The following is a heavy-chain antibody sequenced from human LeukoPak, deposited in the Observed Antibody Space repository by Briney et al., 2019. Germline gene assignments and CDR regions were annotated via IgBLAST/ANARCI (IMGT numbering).Heavy chain of an antibody. Sequence: PGGSLRLSCAASGFTFSSYTMHWIRQAPGKGLEWVSSIRGSNSYIFYADSVKGRFTVSRDNAKDSLYLQMNSLRAEDTAVYYCAKDAYYDILTGYLGYYYGMDVWGQGTTVTVSS. J-gene: IGHJ6*02. CDR3: AKDAYYDILTGYLGYYYGMDV. CDR1: GFTFSSYT. CDR2: IRGSNSYI. D-gene: IGHD3-9*01. V-gene: IGHV3-21*04.